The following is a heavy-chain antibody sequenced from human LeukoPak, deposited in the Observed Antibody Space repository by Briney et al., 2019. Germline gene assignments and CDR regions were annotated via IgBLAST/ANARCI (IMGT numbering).Heavy chain of an antibody. CDR1: GYTFTSYG. D-gene: IGHD4-17*01. CDR3: ARDLPDYGDYGYYFDY. Sequence: ASVMVSRKASGYTFTSYGISWVRQAPGQGLEWMGWISAYNGNTNYAQKLQGRVTMTTDTSTSTAYMELRSLRSDDTAVYYCARDLPDYGDYGYYFDYWGQGTLVTVSS. V-gene: IGHV1-18*01. J-gene: IGHJ4*02. CDR2: ISAYNGNT.